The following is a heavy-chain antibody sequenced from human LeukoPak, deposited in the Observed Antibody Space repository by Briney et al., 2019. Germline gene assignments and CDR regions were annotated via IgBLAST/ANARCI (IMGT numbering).Heavy chain of an antibody. V-gene: IGHV3-30-3*01. CDR2: IPYDGSNK. Sequence: GGSLRLSCAASGFTFSSYAMHWVRQAPGKGLEWVAVIPYDGSNKYYADSVKGRFTISRDNSKNTLYLQMNSLRAEDTAVYYCARGLMGGCYFDYWGQGTLVTVSS. CDR1: GFTFSSYA. J-gene: IGHJ4*02. D-gene: IGHD2-8*01. CDR3: ARGLMGGCYFDY.